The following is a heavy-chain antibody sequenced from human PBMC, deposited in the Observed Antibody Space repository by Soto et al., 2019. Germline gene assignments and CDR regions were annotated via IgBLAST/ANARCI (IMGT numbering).Heavy chain of an antibody. Sequence: QVQLVQSGPEVKKPGSSVKVSCEVSGGTFSSHAINWLRQAPGQGLEWMGVIIPVTDTPNNAEKFQGRVTITADKSTTTVYMDLSSLTFDDTAVYFCARGNKGPGHYGPGSQGWYGPWGQGTLVTVSS. CDR3: ARGNKGPGHYGPGSQGWYGP. CDR1: GGTFSSHA. V-gene: IGHV1-69*06. CDR2: IIPVTDTP. J-gene: IGHJ5*02. D-gene: IGHD3-10*01.